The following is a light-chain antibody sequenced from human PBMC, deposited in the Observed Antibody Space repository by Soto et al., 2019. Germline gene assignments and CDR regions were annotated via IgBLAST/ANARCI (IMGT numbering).Light chain of an antibody. CDR2: EVT. CDR1: SSDGDGYHS. Sequence: QSALTQPASVSGSPGQSITISCTGISSDGDGYHSVSWYQHHPGKAPKLIIHEVTNRPSGVSNRFSGSKSGNTASLTISGLQAEDEADYFCTSYRSTNTHMLFGGGTKLTVL. V-gene: IGLV2-14*01. J-gene: IGLJ2*01. CDR3: TSYRSTNTHML.